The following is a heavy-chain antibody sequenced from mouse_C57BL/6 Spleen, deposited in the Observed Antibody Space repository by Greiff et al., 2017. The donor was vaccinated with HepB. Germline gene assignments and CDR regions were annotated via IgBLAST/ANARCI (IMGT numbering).Heavy chain of an antibody. Sequence: EVQLVESEGGLVQPGSSMKLSCTASGFTFSDYYMAWVRQVPEKGLEWVANINYDGSSTYYLDSLKSRFIISRDNAKNILYLQMSSLKSEDTATYYCARDEGGGAMDYWGQGTSVTVSS. CDR3: ARDEGGGAMDY. J-gene: IGHJ4*01. CDR2: INYDGSST. V-gene: IGHV5-16*01. CDR1: GFTFSDYY.